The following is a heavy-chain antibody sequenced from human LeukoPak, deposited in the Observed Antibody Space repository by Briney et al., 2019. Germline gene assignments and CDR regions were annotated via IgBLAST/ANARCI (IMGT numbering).Heavy chain of an antibody. V-gene: IGHV3-23*01. CDR2: ISGSGGST. CDR3: ARGSRYCSGTSCSNQYSHYYGMDV. CDR1: GFTFSSYA. Sequence: GESLRLSCAASGFTFSSYAMSWVRQAPGKGLEWVSAISGSGGSTYYADSVKGRFTISRDNSKNTLYLQMSSLRAEDTAVYYCARGSRYCSGTSCSNQYSHYYGMDVWGQGTTVTVSS. J-gene: IGHJ6*02. D-gene: IGHD2-2*01.